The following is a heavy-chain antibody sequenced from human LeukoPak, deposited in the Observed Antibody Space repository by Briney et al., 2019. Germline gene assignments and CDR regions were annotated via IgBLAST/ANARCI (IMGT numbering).Heavy chain of an antibody. D-gene: IGHD3-3*01. CDR2: INHSGST. CDR3: ARVRSITIFGVLRYYFDY. CDR1: GGSFSGYY. V-gene: IGHV4-34*01. Sequence: SETLSLTCAVYGGSFSGYYWSWIRQPPGKGLEWIGEINHSGSTNYNPSLKSRVTISVDTSKNQFSLKLSSVTAADTAVYYCARVRSITIFGVLRYYFDYWGQGTLVTVSS. J-gene: IGHJ4*02.